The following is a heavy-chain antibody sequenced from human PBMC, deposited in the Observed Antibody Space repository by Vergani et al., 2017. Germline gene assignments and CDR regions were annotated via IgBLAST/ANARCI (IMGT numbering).Heavy chain of an antibody. D-gene: IGHD2-8*01. CDR2: ISGSGGST. J-gene: IGHJ4*02. CDR3: AKGGYCTNGVCYTELDY. Sequence: EVQLLESGGGWLQPGGSLRLSCAASGSTFSTYPMSWFRRPPGKGLEWVSAISGSGGSTYYADSVKGRFTISRDNSKNTLYLQMNSLRAEDTAVYYCAKGGYCTNGVCYTELDYWGQGTLVTVSS. V-gene: IGHV3-23*01. CDR1: GSTFSTYP.